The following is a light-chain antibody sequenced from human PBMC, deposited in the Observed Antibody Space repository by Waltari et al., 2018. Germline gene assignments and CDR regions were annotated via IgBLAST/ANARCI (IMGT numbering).Light chain of an antibody. CDR1: NNL. CDR3: CSYEPFNRV. CDR2: STT. V-gene: IGLV2-23*01. Sequence: QSALTQPASVSGSPGQSITIPCSGNNNLVSWYQQFPGKVPKLVIYSTTGRPSGVSNRFSGTKSGDTASLTIAGLQPGDEADYYCCSYEPFNRVFGGGTKLTVL. J-gene: IGLJ3*02.